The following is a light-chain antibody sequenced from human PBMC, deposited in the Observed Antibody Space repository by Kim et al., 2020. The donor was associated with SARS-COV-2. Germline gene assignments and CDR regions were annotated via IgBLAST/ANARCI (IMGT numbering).Light chain of an antibody. CDR2: RNN. CDR1: NSNIARNY. V-gene: IGLV1-47*01. Sequence: QSVVTQPPSVSATPGQRVTISCSGSNSNIARNYVYWYQQLPGTAPKLLIYRNNQRPSGVPDRFSGSKSNTSASLAISGLRSEDEADYYCATWDDSLSGHVVFGGGTQLTVL. J-gene: IGLJ2*01. CDR3: ATWDDSLSGHVV.